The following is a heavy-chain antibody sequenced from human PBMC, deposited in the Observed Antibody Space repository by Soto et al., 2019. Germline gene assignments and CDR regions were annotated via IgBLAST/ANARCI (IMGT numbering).Heavy chain of an antibody. J-gene: IGHJ6*02. Sequence: VQLVESGGGLVKPGGSLRLSCAASGFTFSSYSMNWVRQAPGKGLEWVSSISSSSSYIYYADSVKGRFTISRDNAKNSLYLQMNSLRAEDTAVYYCARDKDRRFGELLIIDYYYGMDVWGQGTTVTVSS. CDR2: ISSSSSYI. V-gene: IGHV3-21*01. D-gene: IGHD3-10*01. CDR3: ARDKDRRFGELLIIDYYYGMDV. CDR1: GFTFSSYS.